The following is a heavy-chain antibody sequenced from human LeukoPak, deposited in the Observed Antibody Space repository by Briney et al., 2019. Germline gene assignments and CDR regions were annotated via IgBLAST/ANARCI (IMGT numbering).Heavy chain of an antibody. CDR3: ARSGSTSCFDY. J-gene: IGHJ4*02. V-gene: IGHV4-31*03. CDR1: GGSISSGGYY. D-gene: IGHD2-2*01. Sequence: PSETLSLTCTVSGGSISSGGYYWSWIRQHPGKGLEWIGYIYYSGSTYYNPSLKSRVTISVDTSKNQFSLKLSSVTAADTAVYYCARSGSTSCFDYWGQGTLVTVSS. CDR2: IYYSGST.